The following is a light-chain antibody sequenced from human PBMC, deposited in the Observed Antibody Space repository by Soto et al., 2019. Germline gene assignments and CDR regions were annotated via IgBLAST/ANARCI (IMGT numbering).Light chain of an antibody. CDR2: SNN. CDR3: ATWDDSLNAYV. J-gene: IGLJ1*01. Sequence: QSVLAQPPSASGTPGQTATISCSGTSSNIGSNAVNWYQQLPGTAPKLLIYSNNQRPSGVPDRFSGSKYGTSASLAITGLQSEDEADYYCATWDDSLNAYVFGTGTKGTVL. V-gene: IGLV1-44*01. CDR1: SSNIGSNA.